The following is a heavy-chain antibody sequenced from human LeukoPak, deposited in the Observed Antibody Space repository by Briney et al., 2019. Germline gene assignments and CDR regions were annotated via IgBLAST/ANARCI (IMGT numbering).Heavy chain of an antibody. CDR2: INPSGGST. CDR1: GYTFTGYY. V-gene: IGHV1-46*01. J-gene: IGHJ5*02. CDR3: AREGSYYDSSGYRGQSTRNWFDP. Sequence: ASVKVSCKASGYTFTGYYMHWVRQAPGQGLEWMGIINPSGGSTSYAQKFQGRVTMTRDTSTSTVYMELSSLRSEDTAVYYCAREGSYYDSSGYRGQSTRNWFDPWGQGTLVTVSS. D-gene: IGHD3-22*01.